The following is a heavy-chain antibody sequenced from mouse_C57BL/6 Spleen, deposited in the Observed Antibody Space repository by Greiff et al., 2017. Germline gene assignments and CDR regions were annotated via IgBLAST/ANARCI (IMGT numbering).Heavy chain of an antibody. CDR2: IYPGSGST. CDR1: GYTFTSYW. CDR3: ARGDEPYYYAMDY. Sequence: VQLHQPGAELVKPGASVKMSCKASGYTFTSYWITWVKQRPGQGLEWIGDIYPGSGSTNYNEKFKSKATLTVDTSSSTAYMQLSSLKSEDSAVYYCARGDEPYYYAMDYWGQGTSVTVSS. J-gene: IGHJ4*01. V-gene: IGHV1-55*01.